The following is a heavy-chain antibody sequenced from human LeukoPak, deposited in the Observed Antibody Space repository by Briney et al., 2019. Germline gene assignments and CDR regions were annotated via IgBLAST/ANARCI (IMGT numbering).Heavy chain of an antibody. CDR1: GFSVTTNG. D-gene: IGHD5-12*01. CDR3: TKHRGGWIDAFDI. Sequence: GGSLRLSCVAAGFSVTTNGMHWVRQAPGKGLEWVSGISGSGGSSYSADSVKGRFTISRDNSKKTLYMQMNSLRAEDTAVYYCTKHRGGWIDAFDIWGQGTMVTVSS. CDR2: ISGSGGSS. V-gene: IGHV3-23*01. J-gene: IGHJ3*02.